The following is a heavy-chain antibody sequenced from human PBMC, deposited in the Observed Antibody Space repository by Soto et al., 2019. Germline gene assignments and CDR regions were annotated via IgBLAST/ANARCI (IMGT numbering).Heavy chain of an antibody. Sequence: GGSLRLSCAASGFTFSSYGMHWVRQAPGKGLEWVAVIWYDGSNKYYADSVKGRFTISRDNSKNTLYLQMNSLRAEDTAVYYCARDGSSPDYYYYYMDVWGKGTTVTVSS. V-gene: IGHV3-33*01. CDR3: ARDGSSPDYYYYYMDV. J-gene: IGHJ6*03. CDR2: IWYDGSNK. CDR1: GFTFSSYG. D-gene: IGHD6-6*01.